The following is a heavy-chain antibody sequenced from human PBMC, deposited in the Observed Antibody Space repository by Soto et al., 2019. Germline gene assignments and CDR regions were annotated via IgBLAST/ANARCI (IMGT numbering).Heavy chain of an antibody. CDR1: GFSLTTSGEG. Sequence: SGPTLVNPTQTLTLTCTFSGFSLTTSGEGVGWIRQPPGKALEWLGVIYWNDDKRYRPSLKSRLTITKDTSKNQVVLEMTNVDHVDTPPYYCAHSRRDLPNYGLSFNHWGKGTLLNVS. V-gene: IGHV2-5*01. D-gene: IGHD3-16*01. CDR2: IYWNDDK. CDR3: AHSRRDLPNYGLSFNH. J-gene: IGHJ4*02.